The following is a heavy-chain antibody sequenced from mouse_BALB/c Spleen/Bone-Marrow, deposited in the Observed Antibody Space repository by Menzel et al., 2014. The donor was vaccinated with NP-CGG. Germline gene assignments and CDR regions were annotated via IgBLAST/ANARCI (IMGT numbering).Heavy chain of an antibody. Sequence: DVKLQESGGGLVQPKGSLKLSCAASGFTFNTYAMNWVRQAPGKGLEWVARIRTKSNNYATYYADSVKDRFTISRDDSQSMLYLQMNNLKTEDTALYYCVRQRNGDEGWYFDVWGAGTTVTVSS. D-gene: IGHD4-1*01. CDR3: VRQRNGDEGWYFDV. CDR1: GFTFNTYA. J-gene: IGHJ1*01. CDR2: IRTKSNNYAT. V-gene: IGHV10-1*02.